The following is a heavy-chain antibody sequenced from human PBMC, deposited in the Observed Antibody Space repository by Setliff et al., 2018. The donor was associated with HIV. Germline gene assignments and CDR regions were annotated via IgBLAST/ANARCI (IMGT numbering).Heavy chain of an antibody. D-gene: IGHD6-19*01. V-gene: IGHV4-39*01. CDR2: IYYSGST. J-gene: IGHJ4*02. CDR1: AGSIRSSTYY. CDR3: IIAYSSGWLAPMGFDS. Sequence: PSETLSLTCTVSAGSIRSSTYYWAWIRQPPGKGLEWIETIYYSGSTYYNPSLKSRATISVDMSKNQFSLRLSSVTAADTAVYYCIIAYSSGWLAPMGFDSWGQGTLVTVSS.